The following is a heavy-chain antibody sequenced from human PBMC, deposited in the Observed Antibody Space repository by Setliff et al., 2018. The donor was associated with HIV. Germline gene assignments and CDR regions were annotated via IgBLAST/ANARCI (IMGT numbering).Heavy chain of an antibody. D-gene: IGHD3-22*01. CDR2: ISPNNFNT. CDR3: ARSCRSSGYCHFDY. V-gene: IGHV1-2*06. J-gene: IGHJ4*02. CDR1: GYTFTSYS. Sequence: ASVKVSCKASGYTFTSYSMHWVRQAPGQGLEWMGRISPNNFNTQYAKNFQGRVTMTWDTSTSTGYMEVYRLRSDDTAVYFCARSCRSSGYCHFDYWGQGTLVTVSS.